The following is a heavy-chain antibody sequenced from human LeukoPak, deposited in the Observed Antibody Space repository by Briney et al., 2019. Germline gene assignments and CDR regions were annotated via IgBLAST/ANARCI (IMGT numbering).Heavy chain of an antibody. D-gene: IGHD2-15*01. Sequence: SETLSLTCTVPGGSISSYYWSWIRQPPGKGLEWIAYMYYSGITNYNPSLKSRVTISIDTSKNQFSLKLSSVTAADTAVYYCARSPVDYFDYWGQGTLVTVSS. CDR1: GGSISSYY. CDR3: ARSPVDYFDY. J-gene: IGHJ4*02. CDR2: MYYSGIT. V-gene: IGHV4-59*01.